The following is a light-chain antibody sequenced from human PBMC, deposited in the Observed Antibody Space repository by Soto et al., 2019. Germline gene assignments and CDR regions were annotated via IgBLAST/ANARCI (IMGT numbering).Light chain of an antibody. CDR2: GPS. V-gene: IGKV3-20*01. J-gene: IGKJ3*01. Sequence: EIVLTQSPGTLSLSPGERATLSCRASQSLDSSSLAWHQQTPGQAPRLLISGPSSRAPGITDRVSASGSGTDFTLTISRVEPEDIADCYCQEYGGSPFTFGPGTRLDL. CDR3: QEYGGSPFT. CDR1: QSLDSSS.